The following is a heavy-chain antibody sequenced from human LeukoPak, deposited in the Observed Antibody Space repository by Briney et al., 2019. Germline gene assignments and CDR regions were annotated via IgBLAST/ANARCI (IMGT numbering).Heavy chain of an antibody. CDR1: GGSISSYY. D-gene: IGHD2-2*01. CDR3: ASFSVVPAYFDY. CDR2: TYYSGST. J-gene: IGHJ4*02. Sequence: PSETLSLTCTVSGGSISSYYWSWIRQPPGKGLEWIGYTYYSGSTNYNPSLKSRVTISVDTSKNQFSLKLSSVTAADTAVYYCASFSVVPAYFDYWGQGTLVTVSS. V-gene: IGHV4-59*08.